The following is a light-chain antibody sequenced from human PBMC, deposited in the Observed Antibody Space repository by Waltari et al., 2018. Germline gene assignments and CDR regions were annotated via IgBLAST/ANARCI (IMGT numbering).Light chain of an antibody. Sequence: QSALTQPASVSGSPGQSITIPCTGTSRDVGGYNYVSWHQQHPGKAPKLMIFDVSKRPSGVSNRFSGSKSGSTASLTISGLQAEDEADFYCNSYTSSSTWVFGGGTKLTVL. CDR2: DVS. CDR3: NSYTSSSTWV. V-gene: IGLV2-14*01. CDR1: SRDVGGYNY. J-gene: IGLJ3*02.